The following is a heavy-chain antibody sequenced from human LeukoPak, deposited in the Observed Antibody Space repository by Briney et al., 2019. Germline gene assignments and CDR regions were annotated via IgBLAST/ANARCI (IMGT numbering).Heavy chain of an antibody. CDR1: GGTFSSYA. CDR3: ARGPGTVYYYYYYYMDV. CDR2: IIPIFGTA. D-gene: IGHD1-1*01. Sequence: SVKVSCKASGGTFSSYAISWVRQAPGQGLEWMGGIIPIFGTANYAQKFQGRVTITTDESTSTAYMELSSLRSDDTAVYYCARGPGTVYYYYYYYMDVWGKGTTVTVSS. V-gene: IGHV1-69*05. J-gene: IGHJ6*03.